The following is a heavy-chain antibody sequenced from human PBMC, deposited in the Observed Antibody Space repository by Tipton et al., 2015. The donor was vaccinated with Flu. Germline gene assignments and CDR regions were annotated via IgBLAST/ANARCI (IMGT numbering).Heavy chain of an antibody. CDR2: VSNDGRHK. J-gene: IGHJ4*02. CDR1: GFTFKSYG. D-gene: IGHD3-16*01. CDR3: ARDRAPGDYDILSPPTFDT. V-gene: IGHV3-30*03. Sequence: SLRLSCAASGFTFKSYGLHWVRQAPGKGLEWVAVVSNDGRHKFYADSVRGRFTISRGDSNNSLYLQMDSLTTEDTAFYYCARDRAPGDYDILSPPTFDTGGQGTLVTVPS.